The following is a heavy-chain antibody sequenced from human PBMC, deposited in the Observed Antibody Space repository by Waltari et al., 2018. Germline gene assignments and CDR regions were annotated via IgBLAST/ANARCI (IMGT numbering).Heavy chain of an antibody. D-gene: IGHD6-19*01. Sequence: QVQLVQSGAEVKTPGASVKVSCQVSGYTLTELSMPRVRKAPGKGLGWMGGFDPEDGETIYAQKFQGRVTMTEDTSTDTAYMELSSLRSEDTAVYYCATGQQWLVGYDWYFDLWGRGTLVTVSS. CDR2: FDPEDGET. J-gene: IGHJ2*01. CDR3: ATGQQWLVGYDWYFDL. CDR1: GYTLTELS. V-gene: IGHV1-24*01.